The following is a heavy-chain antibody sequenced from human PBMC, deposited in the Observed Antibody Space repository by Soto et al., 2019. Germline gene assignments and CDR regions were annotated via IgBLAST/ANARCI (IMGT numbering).Heavy chain of an antibody. D-gene: IGHD2-15*01. CDR2: IYYSGST. V-gene: IGHV4-31*03. Sequence: SETLSLTCTVSGGSISSGGYYWSWIRQHPGKGLEWIGYIYYSGSTYYNPSLKSRVTISVDTSKNQFSLNLSSVTAADTAVYYCAREKYCSGGSCYFGLSSGPREAFDIWGQGTMVTVSS. J-gene: IGHJ3*02. CDR1: GGSISSGGYY. CDR3: AREKYCSGGSCYFGLSSGPREAFDI.